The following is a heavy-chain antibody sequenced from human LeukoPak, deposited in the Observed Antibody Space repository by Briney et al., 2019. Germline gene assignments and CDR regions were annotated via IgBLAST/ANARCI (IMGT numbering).Heavy chain of an antibody. V-gene: IGHV6-1*01. Sequence: SQTLSLTCAISGDSVSSNSAAWNWIRQSPSRGLEWLGRTYYRSKWYDDYSLSVKSRITINPDTSKNQFPLQLNSVTPEDTAVYYCARDVYSSGWLDYWGQGTLVTVSS. CDR1: GDSVSSNSAA. CDR3: ARDVYSSGWLDY. J-gene: IGHJ4*02. D-gene: IGHD6-19*01. CDR2: TYYRSKWYD.